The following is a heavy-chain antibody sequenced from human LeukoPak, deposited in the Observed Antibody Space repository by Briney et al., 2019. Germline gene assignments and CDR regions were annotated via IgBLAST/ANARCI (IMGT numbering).Heavy chain of an antibody. Sequence: GGSLRLSCAASGFTFSSYAMSRVRQAPGKGLEWVSSISSSSSYIYYADSVKGRFTISRDNAKNSLYLQMNSLRAEDTAVYYCARWVVAATFDYWGQGTLVTVSS. J-gene: IGHJ4*02. CDR3: ARWVVAATFDY. CDR2: ISSSSSYI. CDR1: GFTFSSYA. V-gene: IGHV3-21*01. D-gene: IGHD2-15*01.